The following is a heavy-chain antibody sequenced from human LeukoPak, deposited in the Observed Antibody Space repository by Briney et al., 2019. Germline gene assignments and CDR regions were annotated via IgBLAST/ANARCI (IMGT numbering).Heavy chain of an antibody. CDR3: AKDLVVQYFDWLIPGSDY. CDR1: GFTFSSYG. D-gene: IGHD3-9*01. V-gene: IGHV3-30*18. Sequence: PGGSLRLSCAASGFTFSSYGMHWVRQAPSKWLEWVAVISYDGSNKYYADSVKGRFTISRDNSKNTLYLQMNSLRAEDTAVYYCAKDLVVQYFDWLIPGSDYWGQGTLVTVSS. CDR2: ISYDGSNK. J-gene: IGHJ4*02.